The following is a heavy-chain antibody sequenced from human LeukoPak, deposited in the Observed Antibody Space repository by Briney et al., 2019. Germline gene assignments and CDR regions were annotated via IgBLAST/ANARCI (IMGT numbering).Heavy chain of an antibody. Sequence: ASVKVSCKASGYTLTAYYIYWVRQAPGQGLEWMGWISAYNGNTNYAQKLQGRVTMTTDTSTSTAYMELRSLRSDDTAVYYCAREVSRWGITIFGAVNGNWFDPWGQGTLVTVSS. V-gene: IGHV1-18*04. D-gene: IGHD3-3*01. CDR3: AREVSRWGITIFGAVNGNWFDP. CDR2: ISAYNGNT. J-gene: IGHJ5*02. CDR1: GYTLTAYY.